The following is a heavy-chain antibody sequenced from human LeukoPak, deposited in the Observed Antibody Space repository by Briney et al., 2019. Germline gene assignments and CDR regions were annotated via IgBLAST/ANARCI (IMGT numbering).Heavy chain of an antibody. V-gene: IGHV3-74*01. J-gene: IGHJ6*03. D-gene: IGHD3-9*01. CDR2: INSDGINT. Sequence: PGGSLRLSCAASGFTFSNYWMHWVRQAPGKGLVWVSRINSDGINTSYADSVKGRFTISRDNAKKTLNLQMNSLRAEDTAVYYCAKGGGFDWLNYYYMDIWGKGTTVIISS. CDR1: GFTFSNYW. CDR3: AKGGGFDWLNYYYMDI.